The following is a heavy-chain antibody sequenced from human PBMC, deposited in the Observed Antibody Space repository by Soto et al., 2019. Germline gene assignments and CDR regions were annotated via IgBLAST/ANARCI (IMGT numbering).Heavy chain of an antibody. D-gene: IGHD1-26*01. CDR3: ARDMHAGFTHYFDP. Sequence: SETLSLTCAVSGYSISSGYYWGWMRQPPGKGLEWIGSIYQSGSTYSNPSLKSRVTISLDTSKNHFSLKLSSVTAADTAVYFCARDMHAGFTHYFDPWGQGTLVTVSS. V-gene: IGHV4-38-2*02. CDR1: GYSISSGYY. CDR2: IYQSGST. J-gene: IGHJ5*02.